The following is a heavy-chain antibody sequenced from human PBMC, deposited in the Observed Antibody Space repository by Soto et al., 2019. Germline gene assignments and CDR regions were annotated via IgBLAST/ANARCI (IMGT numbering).Heavy chain of an antibody. V-gene: IGHV3-23*01. D-gene: IGHD2-2*01. CDR2: ISGSGGST. J-gene: IGHJ6*02. CDR1: GFTFSSYA. Sequence: PGGSLRLSCAASGFTFSSYAMSWVRQAPGKGLEWVSAISGSGGSTYYADSVKGRFTISRDNSKNTLYLQMNSLRAEDTAVYYCAKDQRDMQDIVVVPAAMRIYYYGMDVWGQGTTVTVSS. CDR3: AKDQRDMQDIVVVPAAMRIYYYGMDV.